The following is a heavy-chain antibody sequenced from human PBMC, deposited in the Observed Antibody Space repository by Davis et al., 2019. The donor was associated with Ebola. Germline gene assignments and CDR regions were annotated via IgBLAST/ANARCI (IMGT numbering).Heavy chain of an antibody. Sequence: SETLSLTCTVSGGSISSGDYYWSWIRQPPGKGLEWIGYIYYSGSTYYNPSLKSRVTISVDTSKNQFSLKLSSVTAADTAVYYCARGSSSSSGYYYYGMDVWGQGTTVTVSS. CDR1: GGSISSGDYY. J-gene: IGHJ6*02. V-gene: IGHV4-30-4*01. CDR3: ARGSSSSSGYYYYGMDV. D-gene: IGHD6-6*01. CDR2: IYYSGST.